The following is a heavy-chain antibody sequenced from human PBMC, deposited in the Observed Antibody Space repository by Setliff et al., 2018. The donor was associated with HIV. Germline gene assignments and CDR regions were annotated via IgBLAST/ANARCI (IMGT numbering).Heavy chain of an antibody. D-gene: IGHD1-1*01. V-gene: IGHV4-59*01. CDR1: GGSISNYY. J-gene: IGHJ3*01. CDR3: ARDAELPGPPVHDAFDL. CDR2: ISYSGNT. Sequence: SETLSLTCNVSGGSISNYYWTWMRQPPGKGLEWIAYISYSGNTNYHPALGSRLTITRDTSKNQVSLTLRSVTAEDTAIYFCARDAELPGPPVHDAFDLWGPGTMVTVSS.